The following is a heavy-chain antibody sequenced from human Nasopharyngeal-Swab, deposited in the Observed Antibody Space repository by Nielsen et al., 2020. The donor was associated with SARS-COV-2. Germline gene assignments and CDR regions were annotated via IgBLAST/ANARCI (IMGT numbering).Heavy chain of an antibody. V-gene: IGHV4-28*05. D-gene: IGHD3-16*01. J-gene: IGHJ4*02. Sequence: SETLSLTCAVSGSFIRSTHWWGWIRQPPGKGLEWIGYIYFSGNIHYNSSLESRVTMSVDTSKNQFPLRLNSVTAVDTALYYCARKGEEGEIDYWGQGTLVTVSS. CDR2: IYFSGNI. CDR3: ARKGEEGEIDY. CDR1: GSFIRSTHW.